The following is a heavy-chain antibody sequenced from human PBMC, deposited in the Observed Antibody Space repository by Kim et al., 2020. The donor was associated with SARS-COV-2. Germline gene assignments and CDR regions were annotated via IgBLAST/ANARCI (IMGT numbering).Heavy chain of an antibody. J-gene: IGHJ6*02. CDR3: ASREVAAAGGYYYYGMDV. V-gene: IGHV3-23*01. D-gene: IGHD6-13*01. CDR1: GFTFSSYA. Sequence: GGSLRLSCAASGFTFSSYAMSWVRQAPGKGLEWVSAISGSGGSTYYADSVKGRFTISRDNSKNTLYLQMNSLGAEDTAVYYCASREVAAAGGYYYYGMDVWGQGTTVTVSS. CDR2: ISGSGGST.